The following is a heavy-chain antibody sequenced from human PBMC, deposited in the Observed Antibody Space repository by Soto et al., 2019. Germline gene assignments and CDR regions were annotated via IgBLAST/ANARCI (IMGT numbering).Heavy chain of an antibody. Sequence: SVKVSCKTSGFTFSSSAVHWVRQARGHRLQWIGWIDVGSGNANYAQMLQERISISRDMSTSTAYMELSSLRSDDTAVYYCASGRYSYGFYYGMDVWGQGTTVTVSS. CDR3: ASGRYSYGFYYGMDV. CDR1: GFTFSSSA. J-gene: IGHJ6*02. D-gene: IGHD5-18*01. CDR2: IDVGSGNA. V-gene: IGHV1-58*01.